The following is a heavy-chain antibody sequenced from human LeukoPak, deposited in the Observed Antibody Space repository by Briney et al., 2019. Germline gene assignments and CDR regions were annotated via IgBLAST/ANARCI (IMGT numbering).Heavy chain of an antibody. V-gene: IGHV4-59*01. J-gene: IGHJ4*02. CDR2: IYYSGST. CDR3: ARIYDSSGYYEDY. Sequence: SETLSLTCTVSGGSISSYYWSWIRQPPGKGLEWIGYIYYSGSTNYNPSLKSRVTISVDTSKNQSSLKLSSVTAADTAVYYCARIYDSSGYYEDYWGQGTLVTVSS. D-gene: IGHD3-22*01. CDR1: GGSISSYY.